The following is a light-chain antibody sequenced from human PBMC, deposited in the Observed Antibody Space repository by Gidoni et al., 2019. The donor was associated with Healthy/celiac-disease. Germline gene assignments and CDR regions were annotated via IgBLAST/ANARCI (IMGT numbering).Light chain of an antibody. CDR2: GKN. CDR3: NARDSSGNHVV. CDR1: SLRIYY. J-gene: IGLJ2*01. Sequence: SSELTQDPAVSMALGQTVRITCQGDSLRIYYDSCEPQKPEQAPVLVIYGKNNRPSGIPDRFSGSSSGNTASLTITGAQAEDEADYYCNARDSSGNHVVFGGGTKLTVL. V-gene: IGLV3-19*01.